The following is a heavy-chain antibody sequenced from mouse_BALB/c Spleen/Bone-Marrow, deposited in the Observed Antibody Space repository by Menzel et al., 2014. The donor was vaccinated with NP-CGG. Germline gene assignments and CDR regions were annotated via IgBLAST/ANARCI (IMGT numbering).Heavy chain of an antibody. CDR2: IDTSDSYT. Sequence: VHLVESGAELVMPGASVKMSCKASGYTFTDYWMHWVKQRPGQGLEWIGAIDTSDSYTSYNQKFKGKATLTVDESSSTAYMQLSSLTSEDSAVYYCAREGYGNSYAMDYWGQGTSVTVSS. D-gene: IGHD2-1*01. CDR1: GYTFTDYW. V-gene: IGHV1-69*01. J-gene: IGHJ4*01. CDR3: AREGYGNSYAMDY.